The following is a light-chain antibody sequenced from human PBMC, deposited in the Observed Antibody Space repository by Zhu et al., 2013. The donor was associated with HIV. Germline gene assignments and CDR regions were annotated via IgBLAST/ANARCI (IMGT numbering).Light chain of an antibody. CDR1: SSNIGAGYD. Sequence: QSVLTQPPSVSGAPGQRVTISCTGSSSNIGAGYDVHWYQQLPGTAPKLLIYGNSNRPSGVPDRFSGSKSGTSASLAISGLRPEDETAYYCTSWDDRLDTWVFGGGTKLTV. V-gene: IGLV1-40*01. J-gene: IGLJ3*02. CDR2: GNS. CDR3: TSWDDRLDTWV.